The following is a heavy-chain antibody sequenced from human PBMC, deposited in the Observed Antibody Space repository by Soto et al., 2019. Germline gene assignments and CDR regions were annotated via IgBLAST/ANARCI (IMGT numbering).Heavy chain of an antibody. D-gene: IGHD6-19*01. Sequence: QPGGSLRLSCTASGFAFSSYAMSWVRQRPGQGPEWVANIRQDGSEKSYVDSVKGRFTVSRDNVKNLLSLQMNSLRVEDTAVYFCAREVSSGWSIQHYSGMDVWGPGTPVTVSS. J-gene: IGHJ6*02. CDR3: AREVSSGWSIQHYSGMDV. CDR1: GFAFSSYA. V-gene: IGHV3-7*01. CDR2: IRQDGSEK.